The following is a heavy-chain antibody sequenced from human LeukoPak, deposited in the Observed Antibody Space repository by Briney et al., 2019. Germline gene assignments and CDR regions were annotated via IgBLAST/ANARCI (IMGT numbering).Heavy chain of an antibody. CDR3: ARARSIVGATTAPGY. J-gene: IGHJ4*02. D-gene: IGHD1-26*01. Sequence: ASVKVSCKASGYTFTSYDINWVRQATGQGLEWMGRMNPNSGNTGYAQKFQGRVTMTRDTSISTAYMELSSLRSEDTAVYYCARARSIVGATTAPGYWGQGTLVTVSS. CDR2: MNPNSGNT. CDR1: GYTFTSYD. V-gene: IGHV1-8*01.